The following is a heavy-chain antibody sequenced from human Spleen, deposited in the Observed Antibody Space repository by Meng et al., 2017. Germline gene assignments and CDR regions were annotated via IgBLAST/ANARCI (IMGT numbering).Heavy chain of an antibody. Sequence: GGSLRLSCAASGFTFSSYAMHWVRQAPGKGLEWVAVISYDGSNKYYADSVKGRFTISRDNSKTTLYLQMNSLRAEDTAVYYCARDYYDSSGYYQLFLDYYYYGMDVWGQGATVTVSS. V-gene: IGHV3-30*01. CDR1: GFTFSSYA. D-gene: IGHD3-22*01. CDR2: ISYDGSNK. CDR3: ARDYYDSSGYYQLFLDYYYYGMDV. J-gene: IGHJ6*02.